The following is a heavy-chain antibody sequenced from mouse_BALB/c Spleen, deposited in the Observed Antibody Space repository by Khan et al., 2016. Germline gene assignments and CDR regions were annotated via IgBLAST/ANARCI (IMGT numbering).Heavy chain of an antibody. Sequence: VQLQGSGAELAKPGASVKMSCKASGYTFTSYWMHWVKQRPGQGLEWIGYINPSTGYTEYNQKFKDKATLTADKSSSTAYMQLSSLTSEDSVVYYCAIYYGNYAMDYWGQGTSVTVSS. J-gene: IGHJ4*01. CDR1: GYTFTSYW. CDR3: AIYYGNYAMDY. CDR2: INPSTGYT. V-gene: IGHV1-7*01. D-gene: IGHD2-1*01.